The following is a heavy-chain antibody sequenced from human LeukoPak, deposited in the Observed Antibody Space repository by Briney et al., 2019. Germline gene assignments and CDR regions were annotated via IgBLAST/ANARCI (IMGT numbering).Heavy chain of an antibody. Sequence: GRSLRLSCAAPGFSISNYGMHWVRQAPGKGLELVAIIWNDGSNEYYADSVKGRFTISRDNSKNTLYLQMNSLRVEDTAVYYCARDREAAADLGYWGQGTLVTVSS. V-gene: IGHV3-33*01. J-gene: IGHJ4*02. CDR3: ARDREAAADLGY. CDR1: GFSISNYG. CDR2: IWNDGSNE. D-gene: IGHD6-13*01.